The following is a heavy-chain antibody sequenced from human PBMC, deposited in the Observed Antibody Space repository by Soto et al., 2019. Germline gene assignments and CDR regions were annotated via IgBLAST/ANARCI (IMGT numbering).Heavy chain of an antibody. Sequence: EVQLVESGGGLVQPGGSLRLSCAASGFTVSTKYMSWVRQAPGKGLEWVSVIYSGGSTFYADYVRGRFTISRDNSKNTVNLQMNSLRAEDTAVYYCARDPWAADDWGQGTLVTVSS. D-gene: IGHD3-16*01. J-gene: IGHJ4*02. CDR2: IYSGGST. CDR3: ARDPWAADD. V-gene: IGHV3-66*01. CDR1: GFTVSTKY.